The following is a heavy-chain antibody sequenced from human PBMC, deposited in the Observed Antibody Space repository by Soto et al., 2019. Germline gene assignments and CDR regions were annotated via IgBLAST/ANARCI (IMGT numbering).Heavy chain of an antibody. CDR2: ISSSSSYI. CDR3: AGRLVFTFFGGLSPLGY. Sequence: EVQLVESGGGLVKPGVSLRLSCAASGFTFSSYSMNWVRQAPGKGLEWVSSISSSSSYIYYADSVKGRFTISRDNAKKPMYLQKNRPRGEEPAFYLLAGRLVFTFFGGLSPLGYWGQGTLVTVSS. J-gene: IGHJ4*02. V-gene: IGHV3-21*04. D-gene: IGHD3-3*02. CDR1: GFTFSSYS.